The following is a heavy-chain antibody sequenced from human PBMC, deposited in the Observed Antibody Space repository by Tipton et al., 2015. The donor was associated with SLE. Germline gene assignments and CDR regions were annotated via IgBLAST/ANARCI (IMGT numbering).Heavy chain of an antibody. V-gene: IGHV4-34*01. CDR1: GGSFSNYY. D-gene: IGHD7-27*01. Sequence: LRLSCAVYGGSFSNYYWSWTRPPPGKGLKWIGEINHSGSTNYNPSLKIRVTISVDTSKNQFSLKLTSVTAADTAVYYCARGKGRNWGWGWFDPWGQGTLVTVSS. J-gene: IGHJ5*02. CDR2: INHSGST. CDR3: ARGKGRNWGWGWFDP.